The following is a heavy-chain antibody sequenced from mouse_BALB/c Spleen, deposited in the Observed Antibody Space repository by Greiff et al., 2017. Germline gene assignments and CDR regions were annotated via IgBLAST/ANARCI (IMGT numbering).Heavy chain of an antibody. J-gene: IGHJ2*01. CDR1: GFTFSSFG. D-gene: IGHD1-1*01. CDR2: ISSGSSTI. V-gene: IGHV5-17*02. Sequence: EVKLVESGGGLVQPGGSRKLSCAASGFTFSSFGMHWVRQAPEKGLEWVAYISSGSSTIYYADTVKGRFTISRDNPKNTLFLQMTSLRSEDTAMYYCARRGFITTVFDYWGQGTTLTVSS. CDR3: ARRGFITTVFDY.